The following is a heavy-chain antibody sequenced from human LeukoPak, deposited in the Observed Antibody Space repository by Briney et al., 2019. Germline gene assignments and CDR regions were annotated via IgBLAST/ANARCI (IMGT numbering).Heavy chain of an antibody. D-gene: IGHD4-11*01. J-gene: IGHJ6*02. V-gene: IGHV3-21*01. CDR1: GFTFSSYS. CDR3: ANHAATDYSQYGMDV. Sequence: EARGSLRLSCAASGFTFSSYSMNWVRQAPGKGLEWVSSISSSSSYIYYADSVKGRFTISRDNAKNSLYLQMNSLRAEDTAVYYCANHAATDYSQYGMDVWGQGTTVTVSS. CDR2: ISSSSSYI.